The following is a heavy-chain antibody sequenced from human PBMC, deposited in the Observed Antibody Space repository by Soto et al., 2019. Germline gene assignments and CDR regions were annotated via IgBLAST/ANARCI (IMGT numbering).Heavy chain of an antibody. D-gene: IGHD3-10*01. CDR3: ARGSGGADS. CDR1: GFPFHASG. Sequence: LVESGGGVVQPVTSLTLSCAASGFPFHASGLQWLRQPPGKGLECVAVIYYDGTTKYYADSVEGRFTISRDNSKTSVYLQMNRLTVNDTAVYYCARGSGGADSWGQGTLVTV. CDR2: IYYDGTTK. J-gene: IGHJ5*01. V-gene: IGHV3-33*01.